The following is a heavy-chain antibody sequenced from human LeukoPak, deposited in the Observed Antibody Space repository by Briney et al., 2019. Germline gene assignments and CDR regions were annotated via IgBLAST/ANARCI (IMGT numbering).Heavy chain of an antibody. V-gene: IGHV4-34*01. CDR1: GGFISTYY. CDR3: ARGKALYYYGSGSYYHLFDY. Sequence: SETLSLTCTVSGGFISTYYWSWIRQPPGKGLEWIGEINHSGSTNYNPSLKSRVTISVDTSKNQFSLKLSSVTAADTAVYYCARGKALYYYGSGSYYHLFDYWGQGTLVTVSS. J-gene: IGHJ4*02. CDR2: INHSGST. D-gene: IGHD3-10*01.